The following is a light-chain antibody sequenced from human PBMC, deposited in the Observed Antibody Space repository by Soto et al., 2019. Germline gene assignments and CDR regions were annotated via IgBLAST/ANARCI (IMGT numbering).Light chain of an antibody. V-gene: IGKV3-15*01. Sequence: EIVMTQSPGTLSVSPVERATLSCMASQSVSSNLAWYQQKPGQAPRLLISDASTRATGIPARFSGSGSGTEFTLTISSLQSEDFAVYYCQQYNNWPRTFGQGTKVDIK. CDR3: QQYNNWPRT. CDR1: QSVSSN. J-gene: IGKJ1*01. CDR2: DAS.